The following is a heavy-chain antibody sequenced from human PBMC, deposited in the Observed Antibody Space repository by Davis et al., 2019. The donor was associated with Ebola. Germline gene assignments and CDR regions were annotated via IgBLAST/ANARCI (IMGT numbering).Heavy chain of an antibody. Sequence: SETLSLTCTVSGGSISSSSYYWSWIRQPPGKGLEWIGYIYYSGSTNYNPSLKSRVTISVDTSKNQFSLKLSSVTAADTAVYYCARDLYSSSWPYYYYYGMDVWGQGTTVTVSS. CDR2: IYYSGST. V-gene: IGHV4-61*01. CDR1: GGSISSSSYY. J-gene: IGHJ6*02. D-gene: IGHD6-13*01. CDR3: ARDLYSSSWPYYYYYGMDV.